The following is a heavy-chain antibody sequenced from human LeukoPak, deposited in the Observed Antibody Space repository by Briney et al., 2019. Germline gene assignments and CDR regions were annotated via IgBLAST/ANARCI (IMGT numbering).Heavy chain of an antibody. J-gene: IGHJ6*03. V-gene: IGHV3-30*03. Sequence: GGSLRLSCAASGFTFSSYGMHWVRQAPGKGLEWVAVISYDGSNKYYADSVKGRFTISRDNSKNTLYLQMNSLRAEDTAVYYCARASIIMNCSGGSCHSFLYYYYYMDVWGKGTTVTVSS. CDR3: ARASIIMNCSGGSCHSFLYYYYYMDV. CDR1: GFTFSSYG. CDR2: ISYDGSNK. D-gene: IGHD2-15*01.